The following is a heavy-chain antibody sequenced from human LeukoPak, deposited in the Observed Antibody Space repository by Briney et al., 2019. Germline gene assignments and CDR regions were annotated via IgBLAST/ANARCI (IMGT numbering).Heavy chain of an antibody. CDR3: AKDRYYYDSSGFFDY. Sequence: GGSLRLSCAASGFTFSSYGMHWVRQAPGKGLEWVAVIWYDGSNKYYADSVKGRFTISRDNSKNTLYLQMNSLRAEDTAVYCCAKDRYYYDSSGFFDYWGQGTLVTVSS. V-gene: IGHV3-30*02. D-gene: IGHD3-22*01. CDR2: IWYDGSNK. CDR1: GFTFSSYG. J-gene: IGHJ4*02.